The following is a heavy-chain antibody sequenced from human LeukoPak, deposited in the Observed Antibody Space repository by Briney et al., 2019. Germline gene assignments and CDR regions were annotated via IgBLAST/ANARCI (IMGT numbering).Heavy chain of an antibody. J-gene: IGHJ4*02. D-gene: IGHD5-18*01. V-gene: IGHV3-48*03. CDR1: GFTFSSYE. Sequence: GGSLRLSCAASGFTFSSYEMNWVRQAPGKGLEWVSYISSSGSTIYYADSVKGRFTISRDNAKSSMWLQMNSLRDEDTAVYYCARGRYSYGYEVCRYFDYWGQGTLVTVSS. CDR2: ISSSGSTI. CDR3: ARGRYSYGYEVCRYFDY.